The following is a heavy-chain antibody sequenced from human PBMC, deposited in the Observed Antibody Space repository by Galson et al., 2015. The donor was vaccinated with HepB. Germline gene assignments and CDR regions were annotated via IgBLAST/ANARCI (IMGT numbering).Heavy chain of an antibody. CDR3: ARAGRGGLSPNDY. Sequence: SLRLSCAASGFTFSSYSMNWVRQAPGKGLEWVSSISSSSSYIYYADSVKGRFTISRDNAKNSLYLQMNSLRAEDTAVYYCARAGRGGLSPNDYWGQGTLVTVSS. CDR1: GFTFSSYS. D-gene: IGHD3-16*02. J-gene: IGHJ4*02. CDR2: ISSSSSYI. V-gene: IGHV3-21*01.